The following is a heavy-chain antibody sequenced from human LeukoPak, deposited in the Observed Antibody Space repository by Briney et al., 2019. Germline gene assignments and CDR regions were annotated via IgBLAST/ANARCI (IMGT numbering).Heavy chain of an antibody. V-gene: IGHV3-43*02. CDR3: AKESGKFDY. CDR1: GLNFDDSA. Sequence: GGSLRLSWVASGLNFDDSAMHWVRQAPGKGLEWVSLISADGGSTFSADSVKGRFSISRDNSKNSLYLQMNSLRSEDTAMYYCAKESGKFDYWGQGTLVAVSS. J-gene: IGHJ4*02. CDR2: ISADGGST.